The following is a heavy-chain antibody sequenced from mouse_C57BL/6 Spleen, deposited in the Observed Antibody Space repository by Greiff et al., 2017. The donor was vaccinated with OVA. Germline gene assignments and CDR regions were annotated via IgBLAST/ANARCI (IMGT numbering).Heavy chain of an antibody. V-gene: IGHV1-64*01. Sequence: QVQLQQPGAELVKPGASVKLSCKASGYTFTSYWMHWVKQRPGQGLEWIGMIHPNSGSTNYNEKFKSKATLTVDKSYSTAYMQVRSLTSEDSAVYYCARCSDYYGSSWFAYWGQGTLVTVSA. CDR2: IHPNSGST. CDR3: ARCSDYYGSSWFAY. CDR1: GYTFTSYW. J-gene: IGHJ3*01. D-gene: IGHD1-1*01.